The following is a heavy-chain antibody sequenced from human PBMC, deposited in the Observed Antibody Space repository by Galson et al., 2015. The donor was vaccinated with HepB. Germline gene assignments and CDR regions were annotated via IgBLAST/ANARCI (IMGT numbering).Heavy chain of an antibody. CDR3: AREGRGSYSRDAFDI. Sequence: SLRLSCAASGFTFGDYAMSWFRQAPGKGLEWVGFIRSKAYGGTTEYAASVKGRFTISRDDSKSIAYLQMNSLRAEDTAVYYCAREGRGSYSRDAFDIWGQGTMVTVSS. V-gene: IGHV3-49*03. J-gene: IGHJ3*02. CDR1: GFTFGDYA. D-gene: IGHD1-26*01. CDR2: IRSKAYGGTT.